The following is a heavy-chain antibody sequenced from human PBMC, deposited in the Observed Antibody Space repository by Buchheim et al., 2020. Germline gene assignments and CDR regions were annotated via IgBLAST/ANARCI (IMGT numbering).Heavy chain of an antibody. D-gene: IGHD3-3*01. CDR3: ATGLRFLECLLSN. CDR1: GGSISSSSYY. V-gene: IGHV4-39*01. J-gene: IGHJ4*02. CDR2: IYYSGST. Sequence: QLQLQESGPGLVKPSETLSLTCTVSGGSISSSSYYWGWIRQPPGKGLEWIGSIYYSGSTYYNPSLKSRVTISVDTSKNQFSLKLSSVTAADSAVYYCATGLRFLECLLSNWGQGTL.